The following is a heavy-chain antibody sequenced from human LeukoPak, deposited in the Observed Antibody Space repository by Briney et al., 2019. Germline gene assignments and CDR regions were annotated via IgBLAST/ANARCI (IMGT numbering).Heavy chain of an antibody. Sequence: PGGSLRLSCAASGITFSSYNMNWVRQAPGKGLEWVSSISSSSSYIYYADSVKGRFTISRDNAKNSLYLQMNSLRAEDTAVYYCARARYSGSYYGPPISWGQGTLVTVSS. CDR2: ISSSSSYI. J-gene: IGHJ4*02. CDR1: GITFSSYN. D-gene: IGHD1-26*01. V-gene: IGHV3-21*01. CDR3: ARARYSGSYYGPPIS.